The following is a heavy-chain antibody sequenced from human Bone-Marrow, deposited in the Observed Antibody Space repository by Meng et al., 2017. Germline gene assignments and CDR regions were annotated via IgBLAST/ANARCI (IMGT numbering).Heavy chain of an antibody. CDR1: GYTFTGYY. CDR3: ARSSWPETHDY. J-gene: IGHJ4*01. D-gene: IGHD2-2*01. CDR2: INPNSGGT. V-gene: IGHV1-2*06. Sequence: ASVKVSCKASGYTFTGYYMHWVRQASGQGLEWMGRINPNSGGTNYAQKFQGRVTMTRDTPISTAYMELSRLRSDDTAVYYCARSSWPETHDYWGQGTQVTVSS.